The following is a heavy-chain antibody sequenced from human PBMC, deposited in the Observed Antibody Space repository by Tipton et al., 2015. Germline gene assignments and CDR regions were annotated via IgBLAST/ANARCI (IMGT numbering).Heavy chain of an antibody. CDR2: VYFSGTT. CDR1: GGSIRSYY. CDR3: ACHDYDLLTRDYQTVDY. Sequence: TLSLTCTVSGGSIRSYYWGWIRQPPGKGLEWIGSVYFSGTTYYNPSLKSRVTISADTSKNQFSLRLSSVTAADTAVYYCACHDYDLLTRDYQTVDYWGQGTRVTVSS. D-gene: IGHD3-9*01. J-gene: IGHJ4*02. V-gene: IGHV4-39*07.